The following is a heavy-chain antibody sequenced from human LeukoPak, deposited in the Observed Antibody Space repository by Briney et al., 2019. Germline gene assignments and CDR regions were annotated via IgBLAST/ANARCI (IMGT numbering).Heavy chain of an antibody. J-gene: IGHJ6*02. D-gene: IGHD2-15*01. Sequence: ASVKVSCKASGYTFTSYGISWVRQAPGQGLEWMGWISAYNGNTNYAQKLQGRVTMTTDTSTSTAYMELRSLRSDDTAVYYCAACSGGSCYDYYYGMDVWGQGTTVTVSS. CDR3: AACSGGSCYDYYYGMDV. CDR2: ISAYNGNT. CDR1: GYTFTSYG. V-gene: IGHV1-18*01.